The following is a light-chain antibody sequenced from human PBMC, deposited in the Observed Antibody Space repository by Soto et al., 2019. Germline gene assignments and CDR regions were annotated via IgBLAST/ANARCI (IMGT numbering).Light chain of an antibody. V-gene: IGLV1-40*01. CDR1: NSNIGAGYD. CDR3: HSYDSSLSGSKV. J-gene: IGLJ3*02. Sequence: QSVLTQPPSVSGAPGQRVSISCTGSNSNIGAGYDVHWYQQLPGTAPKLLIYGNINRPSGVPDRFSGSKSGASAFLVITGLQAEDEAADYCHSYDSSLSGSKVFGGGTKLTVL. CDR2: GNI.